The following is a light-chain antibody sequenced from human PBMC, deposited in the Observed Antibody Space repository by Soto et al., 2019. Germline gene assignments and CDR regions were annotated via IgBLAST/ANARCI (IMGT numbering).Light chain of an antibody. CDR2: DVS. Sequence: QSALTQPASVSGSPGQSITISCTGTSSDVGGYNYVSWYQQHPGKAPKLMLYDVSNRPSGVSNRFSGSKSGNTASLTISGRQAEDEADYYCSSYTRSSLYVFGTGTKLTVL. CDR3: SSYTRSSLYV. V-gene: IGLV2-14*01. CDR1: SSDVGGYNY. J-gene: IGLJ1*01.